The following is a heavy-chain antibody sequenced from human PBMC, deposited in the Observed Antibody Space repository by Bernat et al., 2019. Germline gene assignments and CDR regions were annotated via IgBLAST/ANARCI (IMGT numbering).Heavy chain of an antibody. Sequence: EVQLVESGGTVVRPGWSLRLSCAASGFTFADYGMSWVCQAPGKGLEWVSGITWNGGSTGYTDSVKGRFTISRDNVKKSLYLHMTSLRAEDTALYYCARGPKYYHDSNAYYYDYWGQGTLVTVSS. CDR1: GFTFADYG. V-gene: IGHV3-20*04. J-gene: IGHJ4*02. CDR3: ARGPKYYHDSNAYYYDY. CDR2: ITWNGGST. D-gene: IGHD3-22*01.